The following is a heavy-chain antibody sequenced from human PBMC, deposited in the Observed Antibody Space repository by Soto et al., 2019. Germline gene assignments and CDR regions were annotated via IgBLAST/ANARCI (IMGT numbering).Heavy chain of an antibody. CDR2: ISLYSDGT. Sequence: GASGKVSWEESGYTFSDYGITWGGQAPGHPLEWLGWISLYSDGTSYAQKFRGRVSMTTDTSTTTAYMELRSLRSDDTAVYYCARVVPGAEAWFGPWGQGTLVTVSS. CDR3: ARVVPGAEAWFGP. CDR1: GYTFSDYG. J-gene: IGHJ5*02. V-gene: IGHV1-18*01.